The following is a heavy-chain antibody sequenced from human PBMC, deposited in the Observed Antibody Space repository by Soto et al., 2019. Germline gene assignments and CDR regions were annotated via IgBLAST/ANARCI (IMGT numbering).Heavy chain of an antibody. Sequence: PGGSLRLSCAASGFIFSKYGMHWVRQAPGKGLEWVSVISYDGSNKYYAESVKGRFIISRDKSENTLYLQMNSLRDEDTALYYCAKDLGSGKPYYYYAMDVWGQGTTVTVS. CDR1: GFIFSKYG. CDR2: ISYDGSNK. J-gene: IGHJ6*02. D-gene: IGHD3-10*01. V-gene: IGHV3-30*18. CDR3: AKDLGSGKPYYYYAMDV.